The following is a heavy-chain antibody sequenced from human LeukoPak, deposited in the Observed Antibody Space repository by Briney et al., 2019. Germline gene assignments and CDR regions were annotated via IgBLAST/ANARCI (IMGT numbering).Heavy chain of an antibody. CDR2: INNDGNST. J-gene: IGHJ4*02. D-gene: IGHD4-17*01. CDR3: ARSPDYGDYGASDY. Sequence: GGSLRLSSAASGFSFSNYWMHWVRQAPGKGLVWVSRINNDGNSTRYADSVKGRFTISRDNAKNTLYLQMNSLRAEDTAVYYCARSPDYGDYGASDYWGQGTLVTVSS. V-gene: IGHV3-74*01. CDR1: GFSFSNYW.